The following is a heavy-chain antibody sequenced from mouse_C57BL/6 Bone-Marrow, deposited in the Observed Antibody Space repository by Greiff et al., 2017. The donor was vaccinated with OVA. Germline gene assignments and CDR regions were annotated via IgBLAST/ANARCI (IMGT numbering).Heavy chain of an antibody. CDR2: IDPETGGT. CDR1: GYTFTDYE. V-gene: IGHV1-15*01. D-gene: IGHD2-5*01. Sequence: VQLQQSGAELVRPGASVTLSCKASGYTFTDYEMHWVKQTPVHGLEWIGAIDPETGGTAYNQKFMGKAILTADTSSSTAYMELRCLTSEDSAVYYCTRGYSNYYAMDYWGQGTSVTVSS. J-gene: IGHJ4*01. CDR3: TRGYSNYYAMDY.